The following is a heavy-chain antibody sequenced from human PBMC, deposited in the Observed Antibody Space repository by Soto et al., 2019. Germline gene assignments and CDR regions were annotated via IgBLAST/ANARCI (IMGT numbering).Heavy chain of an antibody. CDR3: ARGAANCGGDCYSTSGGVSFDP. V-gene: IGHV4-39*01. CDR1: GGSISSSSHY. D-gene: IGHD2-21*02. Sequence: QVQLQESGPGLVKPSETLSLICSVSGGSISSSSHYWGWIRQPPGKGLEWIGSIYYSGSTYYDPSLKSRVTISVDTSKNQFSLKLNSVTATDTAVYYCARGAANCGGDCYSTSGGVSFDPWGQGTLVTVSS. CDR2: IYYSGST. J-gene: IGHJ5*02.